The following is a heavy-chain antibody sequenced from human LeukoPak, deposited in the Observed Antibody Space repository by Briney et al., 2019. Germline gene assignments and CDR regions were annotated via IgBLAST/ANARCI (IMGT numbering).Heavy chain of an antibody. J-gene: IGHJ1*01. CDR2: ISYDGSNK. CDR3: AKDVSVIPEYFQH. V-gene: IGHV3-30-3*01. Sequence: GRSLRLSCAASGFTFSSYAMHWVRQAPGKGLEWVAVISYDGSNKYYADSVKGRFTISRDNSKNTLYLQMNSLRAEDTAVYYCAKDVSVIPEYFQHWGQGTLVTVSS. D-gene: IGHD2-21*01. CDR1: GFTFSSYA.